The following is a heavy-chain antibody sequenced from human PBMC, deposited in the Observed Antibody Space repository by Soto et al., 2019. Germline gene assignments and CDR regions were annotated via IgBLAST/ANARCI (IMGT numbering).Heavy chain of an antibody. CDR3: ARGGGYVDSYLSCCNY. D-gene: IGHD3-16*01. J-gene: IGHJ4*02. V-gene: IGHV4-31*03. CDR2: IYYSGST. Sequence: QVQLQESGPGLVKPSQTLSLTCTVSGDSISSGGYYWSWIRQPPGKGLEWIGYIYYSGSTDYIPSITSRITISLDTSQTHFALKLSSVTAADTAVYYCARGGGYVDSYLSCCNYWGQGALVTVSS. CDR1: GDSISSGGYY.